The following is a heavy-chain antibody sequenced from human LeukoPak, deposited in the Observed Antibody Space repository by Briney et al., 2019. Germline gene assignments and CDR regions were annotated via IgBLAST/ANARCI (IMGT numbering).Heavy chain of an antibody. CDR3: ARDRWGYSYGGD. CDR1: GFTFSNYW. D-gene: IGHD5-18*01. Sequence: PGGSLRLSCAASGFTFSNYWMTWVRQAPGKGLEWVGNIKQDGSEKYYVDSVKGRFTISRDNAKNTLYLQMDSLRAEDTAMYYCARDRWGYSYGGDWGQGTLVTVSS. CDR2: IKQDGSEK. J-gene: IGHJ4*02. V-gene: IGHV3-7*01.